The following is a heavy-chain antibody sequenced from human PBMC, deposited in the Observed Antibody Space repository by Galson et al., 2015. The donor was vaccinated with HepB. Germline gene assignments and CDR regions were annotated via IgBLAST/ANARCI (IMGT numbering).Heavy chain of an antibody. D-gene: IGHD3-3*01. CDR3: ARVSTIFGVASTQQGYYYYMDV. CDR1: GGSISSYY. CDR2: IYYSGST. Sequence: LSLTCTVSGGSISSYYWSWIRQPPGKGLEWIGYIYYSGSTNYNPSLKSRVTISVDTSKNQFSLKLSSVTAADTAVYYCARVSTIFGVASTQQGYYYYMDVWGKGTTVTVSS. J-gene: IGHJ6*03. V-gene: IGHV4-59*01.